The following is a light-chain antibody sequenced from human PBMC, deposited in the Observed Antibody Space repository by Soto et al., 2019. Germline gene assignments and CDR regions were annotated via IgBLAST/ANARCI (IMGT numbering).Light chain of an antibody. V-gene: IGKV3-20*01. CDR2: GAS. Sequence: EIVLTQSPGTLSLSPGERATLSCRASQSVSSSYLAWYQQKPGQAPRLLIYGASSRATGIPDRFSGSGSGTDFTLTIISLEPEDFAVYYCQQYGSSPTLTFGQGTKVEIK. J-gene: IGKJ1*01. CDR3: QQYGSSPTLT. CDR1: QSVSSSY.